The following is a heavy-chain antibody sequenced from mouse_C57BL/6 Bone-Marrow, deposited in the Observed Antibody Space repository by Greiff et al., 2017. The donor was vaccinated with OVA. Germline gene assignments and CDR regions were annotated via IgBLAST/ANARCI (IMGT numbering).Heavy chain of an antibody. D-gene: IGHD1-1*01. J-gene: IGHJ4*01. V-gene: IGHV1-69*01. CDR1: GYTFTSYW. Sequence: QVQLQQPGAELVMPGASVKLSCKASGYTFTSYWMHWVKQSPGQGLEWIGEIDPSDSYTNYNQKFKGKSTLTVDKSSSTAYMQLSSLTSEDSAVYCCARDTTVVDYYAMDYWGQGTSVTVSS. CDR3: ARDTTVVDYYAMDY. CDR2: IDPSDSYT.